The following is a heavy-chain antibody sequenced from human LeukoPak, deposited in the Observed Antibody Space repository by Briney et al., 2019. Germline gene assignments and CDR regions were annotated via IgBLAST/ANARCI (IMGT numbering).Heavy chain of an antibody. CDR3: ARGSVYFDS. J-gene: IGHJ4*02. V-gene: IGHV4-59*01. CDR2: FCNSGSI. CDR1: GGSITTYY. Sequence: SETLSLTCTVSGGSITTYYWNWIRQSPGKGLEWIGYFCNSGSINYNPSLKSRVSISADTSKNQFSLKLTSVTAADTAVYYCARGSVYFDSWGQGTLVTVSS.